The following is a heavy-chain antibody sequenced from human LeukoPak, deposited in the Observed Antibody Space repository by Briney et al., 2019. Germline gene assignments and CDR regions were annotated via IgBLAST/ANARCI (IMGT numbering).Heavy chain of an antibody. CDR1: GFTFDDYA. CDR2: ISWNSGSI. D-gene: IGHD3-3*01. CDR3: AKDSSRFLEWLPDY. V-gene: IGHV3-9*03. J-gene: IGHJ4*02. Sequence: PGRSLRLSCAASGFTFDDYAMHWVRQAPGKGLEWVSGISWNSGSIGYADSVKGRFTISRDNAKNSLYLQMNSLRAEDMALYYCAKDSSRFLEWLPDYWGQGTLVTVSS.